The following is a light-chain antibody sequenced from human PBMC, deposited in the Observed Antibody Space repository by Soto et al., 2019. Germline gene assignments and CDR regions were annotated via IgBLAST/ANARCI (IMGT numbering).Light chain of an antibody. Sequence: DIQLTQSPSFLSASVGDRVTITCRASQGIYTYLAWYQQKPGKAPELLIYAASTLQIGVPSGFSGSGSWTEFTLRISSLQPEACANSYCQPLNSYPWTLGQGTNVEIK. V-gene: IGKV1-9*01. CDR2: AAS. CDR1: QGIYTY. J-gene: IGKJ1*01. CDR3: QPLNSYPWT.